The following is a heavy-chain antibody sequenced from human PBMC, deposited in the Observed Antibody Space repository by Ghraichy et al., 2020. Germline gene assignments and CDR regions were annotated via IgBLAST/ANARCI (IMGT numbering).Heavy chain of an antibody. V-gene: IGHV4-31*03. Sequence: SETLSLTCTVSGGSISSGGYYWSWIRQHPGKGLEWIGYIYYSGSTYYNPSLKSRVTISVDTSKNQFSLKLSSVTAADTAVYYCARMSSGRPTDYWGQGTLVTVSS. CDR3: ARMSSGRPTDY. CDR2: IYYSGST. CDR1: GGSISSGGYY. D-gene: IGHD3-22*01. J-gene: IGHJ4*02.